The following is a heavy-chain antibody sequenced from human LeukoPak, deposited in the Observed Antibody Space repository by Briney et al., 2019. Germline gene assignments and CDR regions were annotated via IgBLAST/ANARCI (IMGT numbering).Heavy chain of an antibody. Sequence: SXXXTXXGXXIXSGGXYWSWIRQHPGKGLEWIGYIYYSGSTNYNPSLKSRVTISVDTSKNQFSLKLSSVTAADTAVYYCARRNRDCSSTSCFFTYYFDYWGQGTLVTVSS. D-gene: IGHD2-2*01. V-gene: IGHV4-31*03. CDR1: GXXIXSGGXY. CDR2: IYYSGST. CDR3: ARRNRDCSSTSCFFTYYFDY. J-gene: IGHJ4*02.